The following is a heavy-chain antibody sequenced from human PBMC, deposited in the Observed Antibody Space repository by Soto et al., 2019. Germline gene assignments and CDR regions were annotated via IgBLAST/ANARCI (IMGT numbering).Heavy chain of an antibody. D-gene: IGHD4-17*01. J-gene: IGHJ4*02. V-gene: IGHV3-74*01. CDR2: INSDGSST. CDR1: GFTFSSYA. Sequence: PGGSLRLSCVASGFTFSSYAMTWVRQAPGKGLVWVSRINSDGSSTSYADSVKGRFTISRDNAKNTLYLQMNSLRAEDTAVYYCALSHTVTTDYWGQGTLVTVSS. CDR3: ALSHTVTTDY.